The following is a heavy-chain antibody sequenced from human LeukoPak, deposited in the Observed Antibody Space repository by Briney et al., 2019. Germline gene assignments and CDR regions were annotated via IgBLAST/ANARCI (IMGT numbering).Heavy chain of an antibody. V-gene: IGHV3-21*01. D-gene: IGHD1-26*01. J-gene: IGHJ4*02. CDR3: ARAVGATRCFANDY. CDR1: GFTFSSYS. CDR2: ISSSSSYI. Sequence: PGGSLRLSCAASGFTFSSYSMNWVRQAPGKGLEWVSSISSSSSYIYYADSVKGRFTISRDNAKNSLYLQMNSLRAEDTAVYYCARAVGATRCFANDYWGQGTPVTVSS.